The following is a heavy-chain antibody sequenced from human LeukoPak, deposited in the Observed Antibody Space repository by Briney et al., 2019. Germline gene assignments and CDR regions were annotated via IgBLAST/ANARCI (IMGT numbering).Heavy chain of an antibody. J-gene: IGHJ4*02. D-gene: IGHD1-26*01. CDR3: ARTQSQSGSYRYYFGY. V-gene: IGHV4-61*08. CDR1: GGSVGSAGYY. Sequence: SETLSLTCTVSGGSVGSAGYYWSWIREPPGGGLEWIGYIYYIRNTNYNPSLKSRVTMSLDPSKNQFSLKLNSVTAADTAVYYCARTQSQSGSYRYYFGYWGQGTLVTVSS. CDR2: IYYIRNT.